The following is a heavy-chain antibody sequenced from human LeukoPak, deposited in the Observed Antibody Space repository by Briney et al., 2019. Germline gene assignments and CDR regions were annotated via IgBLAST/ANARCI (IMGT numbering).Heavy chain of an antibody. D-gene: IGHD6-13*01. CDR1: GGSISINY. J-gene: IGHJ5*02. CDR3: SRNFRGIAAAGSCLP. Sequence: SETLSLTCAVSGGSISINYWWLFRQPPGKGLEWIGYIYYSGSTNYNPSLKSRVTISVDTSKNQFSLKLSSVTAADTAVYYCSRNFRGIAAAGSCLPGRRGPLVTVSS. CDR2: IYYSGST. V-gene: IGHV4-59*01.